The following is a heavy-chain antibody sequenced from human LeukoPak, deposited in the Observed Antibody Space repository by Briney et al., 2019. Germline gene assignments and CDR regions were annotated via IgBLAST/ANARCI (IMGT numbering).Heavy chain of an antibody. D-gene: IGHD1-26*01. J-gene: IGHJ3*02. Sequence: GGSLRLSCAASGFTFSSYAMPWVRQAPGKGLEWVAVISYDGSNKYYADSVKGRFTISRDNSKNTLYLQMNSLRAEDTAVYYCAREGEWELVDAFDIWGQGTMVTVSS. CDR1: GFTFSSYA. V-gene: IGHV3-30-3*01. CDR2: ISYDGSNK. CDR3: AREGEWELVDAFDI.